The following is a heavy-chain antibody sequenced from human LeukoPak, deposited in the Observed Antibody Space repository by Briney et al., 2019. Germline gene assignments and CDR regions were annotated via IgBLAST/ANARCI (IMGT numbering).Heavy chain of an antibody. J-gene: IGHJ3*02. CDR2: IIPISGTA. CDR1: GGTFSSYA. CDR3: ARVGGPTSAFDI. Sequence: SVKVSCKASGGTFSSYAISWVRQAPGQGLEWMGGIIPISGTANYAQKFQGRVTITTDESTSTAYMELSSLRSEDTAVYYCARVGGPTSAFDIWGQGTMVTVSS. V-gene: IGHV1-69*05. D-gene: IGHD2-15*01.